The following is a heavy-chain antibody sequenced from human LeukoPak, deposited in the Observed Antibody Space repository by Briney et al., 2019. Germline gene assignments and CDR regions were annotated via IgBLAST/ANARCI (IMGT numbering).Heavy chain of an antibody. Sequence: GRSLRLSCTASGFTFSTYAMHWVRQAPGKGLEWVAVISYDGSNKYYADSVKGRFTISRDNAKNSLYLQMNSLRAEDTAVYYCAIKVDYWGQGTLVTVSS. V-gene: IGHV3-30-3*01. CDR1: GFTFSTYA. CDR2: ISYDGSNK. CDR3: AIKVDY. J-gene: IGHJ4*02.